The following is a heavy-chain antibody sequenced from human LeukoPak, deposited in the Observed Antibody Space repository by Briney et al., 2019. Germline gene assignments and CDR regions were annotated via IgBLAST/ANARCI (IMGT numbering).Heavy chain of an antibody. CDR3: AKDRGASGISATDT. Sequence: PGGSLRLSCAASGFTFSSYAMHWVRQAPGKGLEWVAVISYDGSNKYHADSVKGRLTISRDNSKNTLYLQMNTLRDEDTAVYYCAKDRGASGISATDTWGQGTLVTVSS. CDR1: GFTFSSYA. D-gene: IGHD6-13*01. J-gene: IGHJ5*02. V-gene: IGHV3-30*18. CDR2: ISYDGSNK.